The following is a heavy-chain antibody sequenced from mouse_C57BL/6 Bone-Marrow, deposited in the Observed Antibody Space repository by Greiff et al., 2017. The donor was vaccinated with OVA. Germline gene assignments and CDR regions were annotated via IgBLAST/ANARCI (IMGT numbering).Heavy chain of an antibody. J-gene: IGHJ3*01. V-gene: IGHV1-55*01. CDR1: GYTFTSYW. CDR2: IYPGSGST. Sequence: QVHVKQPGAELVKPGASVKMSCKASGYTFTSYWITWVKQRPGQGLEWIGDIYPGSGSTNYNEKFKSKATLTVDTSSSTAYMQLSSLTSEDSAVYYCARWGARAWFAYWGQGTLVTVSA. CDR3: ARWGARAWFAY.